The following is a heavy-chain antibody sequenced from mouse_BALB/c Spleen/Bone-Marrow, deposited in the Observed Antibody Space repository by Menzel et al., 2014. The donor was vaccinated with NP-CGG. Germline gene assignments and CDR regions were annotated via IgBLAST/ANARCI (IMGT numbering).Heavy chain of an antibody. CDR3: AREGGYYYGSRVAWFAY. V-gene: IGHV2-9*02. D-gene: IGHD1-1*01. J-gene: IGHJ3*01. Sequence: QVQLQQSGPGLVAPSQSLSITCTVSGFSLTSYGVHWVRQPPGKGLEWLGVIWAGGSTNYNPALMSRLSISKDNSKSQVFLKMNSLQTDDTAMYYCAREGGYYYGSRVAWFAYWGQGTLVTVSA. CDR1: GFSLTSYG. CDR2: IWAGGST.